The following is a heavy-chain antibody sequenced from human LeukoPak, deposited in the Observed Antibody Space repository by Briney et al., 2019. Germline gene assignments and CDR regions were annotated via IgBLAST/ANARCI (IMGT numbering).Heavy chain of an antibody. J-gene: IGHJ4*02. CDR1: GYTFSNYG. D-gene: IGHD6-19*01. V-gene: IGHV1-18*04. CDR2: TSYNGNT. CDR3: ARHSGSGWQALGY. Sequence: ASVKVSCKSSGYTFSNYGISWVRQAPGLGLEWMGWTSYNGNTNYAQKFQDRVTMTTDTSTTTAYMELRSLESDDTAVYYCARHSGSGWQALGYWGQGTLVTVSS.